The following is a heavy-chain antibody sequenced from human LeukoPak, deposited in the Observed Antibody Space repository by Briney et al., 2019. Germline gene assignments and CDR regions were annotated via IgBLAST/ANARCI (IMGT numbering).Heavy chain of an antibody. Sequence: ASVTVSCKASGYTFTSYYMHWVRQAPGQGLEWMGIINPSGGSTSYAQKFQGRVTMTRDMSTSTVYVELSSLRSEDTAVYYCARVGIAAAGTGCFDYWGQGTLVTVSS. D-gene: IGHD6-13*01. J-gene: IGHJ4*02. V-gene: IGHV1-46*01. CDR3: ARVGIAAAGTGCFDY. CDR1: GYTFTSYY. CDR2: INPSGGST.